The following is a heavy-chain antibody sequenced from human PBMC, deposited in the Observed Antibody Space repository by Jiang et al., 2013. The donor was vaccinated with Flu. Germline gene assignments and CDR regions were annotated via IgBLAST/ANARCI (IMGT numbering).Heavy chain of an antibody. Sequence: SQTLSLTCTISGDSVSSDSAAWNWIRQSPSRGLEWLGRTYYGSKWYLDYALSVQSRITINPDTSKNQFSLHLKSVTPEDSALYYCASGPGDYWGQGILVTVSS. V-gene: IGHV6-1*01. CDR3: ASGPGDY. J-gene: IGHJ4*02. CDR1: GDSVSSDSAA. CDR2: TYYGSKWYL.